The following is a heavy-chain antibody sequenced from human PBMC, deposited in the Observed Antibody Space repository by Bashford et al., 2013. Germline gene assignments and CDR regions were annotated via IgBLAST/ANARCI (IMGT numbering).Heavy chain of an antibody. CDR1: GGTFSSFG. V-gene: IGHV1-69*13. D-gene: IGHD1-14*01. CDR2: VIPMFGTT. J-gene: IGHJ5*02. Sequence: VASVKVSCKASGGTFSSFGISWVRQAPGQGPEWMGRVIPMFGTTKSAQKFQDRVTIVAEESTNTVYMELTSLRLEDTAMFYCAREGLMAPSEPAWFDPWGQGTLVTVSS. CDR3: AREGLMAPSEPAWFDP.